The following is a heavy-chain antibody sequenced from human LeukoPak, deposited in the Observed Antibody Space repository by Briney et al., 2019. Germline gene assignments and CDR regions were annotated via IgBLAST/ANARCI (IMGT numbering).Heavy chain of an antibody. CDR1: GFTFSSYA. D-gene: IGHD3-10*01. CDR2: ISYDGSNK. CDR3: ARERLWFGELRLSAFDI. Sequence: GGSLRLSCAASGFTFSSYAMHWVRQAPGKGLEWVAVISYDGSNKYYADSVKGRFTISRDNSKNTPYLQMNSLRAEDTAVYYCARERLWFGELRLSAFDIWGQGTMVTVSS. V-gene: IGHV3-30-3*01. J-gene: IGHJ3*02.